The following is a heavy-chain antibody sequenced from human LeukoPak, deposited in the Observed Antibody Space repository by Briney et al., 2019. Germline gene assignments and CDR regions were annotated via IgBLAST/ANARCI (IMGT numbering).Heavy chain of an antibody. J-gene: IGHJ4*02. CDR2: IWYDGSNK. V-gene: IGHV3-33*01. D-gene: IGHD1-26*01. Sequence: GGSLRLSCAASGFTFSSYGMHWVRQAPGKGLEWVAVIWYDGSNKYYADSVKGRFTISRDNSKNTLYLQMNSLRAEDTAVYYCAGDERWELLSLSYWGQGTLVTVSS. CDR3: AGDERWELLSLSY. CDR1: GFTFSSYG.